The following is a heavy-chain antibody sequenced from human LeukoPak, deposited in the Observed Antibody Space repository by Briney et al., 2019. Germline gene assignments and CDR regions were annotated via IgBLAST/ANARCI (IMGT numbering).Heavy chain of an antibody. CDR1: GGSFSGYY. Sequence: PSETLSLTCAVSGGSFSGYYWSWIRQPPGKGLEWIGEINHSGSTNYNPSLKCRVTISVDTSKNQFSLKLSSVTAADTAVYYCAREYGVNYYDSSGYLDDWGQGTLGTVS. V-gene: IGHV4-34*01. CDR3: AREYGVNYYDSSGYLDD. J-gene: IGHJ4*02. CDR2: INHSGST. D-gene: IGHD3-22*01.